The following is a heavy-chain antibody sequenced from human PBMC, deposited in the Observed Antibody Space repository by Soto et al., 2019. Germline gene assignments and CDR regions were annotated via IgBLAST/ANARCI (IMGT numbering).Heavy chain of an antibody. J-gene: IGHJ4*02. CDR3: ATTYYDILTGYLAIDY. V-gene: IGHV4-34*01. Sequence: SETLSLTCAVYGGSSSGYYWSWIRQPPGKGLEWIGEINHSGSTNYNPSLKSRVTISVDTSKNQFSLKLSSVTAADTAVYYCATTYYDILTGYLAIDYWGQGTLVTVSS. CDR2: INHSGST. D-gene: IGHD3-9*01. CDR1: GGSSSGYY.